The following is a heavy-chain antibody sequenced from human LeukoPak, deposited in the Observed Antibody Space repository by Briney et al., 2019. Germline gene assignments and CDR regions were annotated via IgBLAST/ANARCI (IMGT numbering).Heavy chain of an antibody. CDR1: GYTFTSYY. V-gene: IGHV1-46*01. CDR2: VNPSGYST. CDR3: ARDQGRRVWYNWNYGEDAFDI. J-gene: IGHJ3*02. D-gene: IGHD1-7*01. Sequence: ASVKVSCKASGYTFTSYYMHWVRQAPGQGLEWMEIVNPSGYSTIYAQKFQGRVSMTRDMSTSTVYMELSSLRSDDTAVYYCARDQGRRVWYNWNYGEDAFDIWGQGTMVTVSS.